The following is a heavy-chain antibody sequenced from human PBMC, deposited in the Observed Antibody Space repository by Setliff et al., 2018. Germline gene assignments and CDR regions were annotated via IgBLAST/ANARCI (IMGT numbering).Heavy chain of an antibody. CDR3: ARDVFPYHYEGAFDI. D-gene: IGHD3-22*01. CDR1: GYTFTSHY. Sequence: ASVKVSCKASGYTFTSHYMHWVRQVPGLGLEWMGTINPSSGRTSYAQKFQGRVTMTRDTSTSTVYMDMSSLRSEDTAVYYCARDVFPYHYEGAFDIWGQGTMVT. J-gene: IGHJ3*02. CDR2: INPSSGRT. V-gene: IGHV1-46*01.